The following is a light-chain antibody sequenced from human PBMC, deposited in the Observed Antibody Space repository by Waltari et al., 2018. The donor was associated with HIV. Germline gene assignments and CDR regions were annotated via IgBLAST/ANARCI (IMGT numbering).Light chain of an antibody. J-gene: IGLJ1*01. V-gene: IGLV1-40*01. CDR1: NSNIGAGYD. CDR3: QSYDSSLSGSRV. Sequence: QSVLTQPPSVSGAPGQRVTISCTGGNSNIGAGYDVHWYQQLPGRAPTLLILANNHRPAGVPDRFSGSKSGSSASLAITGLQAEDDADYYCQSYDSSLSGSRVFGSGTKVTVL. CDR2: ANN.